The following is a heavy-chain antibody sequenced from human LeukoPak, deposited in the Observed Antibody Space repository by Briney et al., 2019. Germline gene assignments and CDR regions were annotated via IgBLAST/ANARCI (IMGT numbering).Heavy chain of an antibody. V-gene: IGHV3-30*02. CDR3: AKDPQATQTPPDY. J-gene: IGHJ4*02. D-gene: IGHD1-26*01. Sequence: GGSLRLSCTASGFTFSSYGMHWVRQAPGKGLEWVAFIRDNGNNKNYADSVKGRFTISRDNSKNTLYLQMNSLRAEDTSVYYCAKDPQATQTPPDYWGQGTLVTVSS. CDR1: GFTFSSYG. CDR2: IRDNGNNK.